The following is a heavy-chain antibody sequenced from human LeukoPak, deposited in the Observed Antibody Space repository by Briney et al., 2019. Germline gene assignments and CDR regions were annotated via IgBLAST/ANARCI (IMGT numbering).Heavy chain of an antibody. CDR2: IIPIFGTA. V-gene: IGHV1-69*05. Sequence: GSSVKVSCKASGGTFSSYAISWVRQAPGQGLERMGGIIPIFGTANYAQKFQGRVTITTDESTSTAYMELSSLRSEDTAVYYCARDEEYCSSTSCYIWFDPWGQGTLVTVSS. D-gene: IGHD2-2*02. J-gene: IGHJ5*02. CDR1: GGTFSSYA. CDR3: ARDEEYCSSTSCYIWFDP.